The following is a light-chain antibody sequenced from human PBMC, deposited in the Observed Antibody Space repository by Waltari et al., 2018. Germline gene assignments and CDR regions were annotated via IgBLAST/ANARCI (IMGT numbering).Light chain of an antibody. CDR1: QSVDSH. Sequence: EIVFTQSPATLSFSPAERATLACRASQSVDSHFAWYQQKPGQAPRLLIYDASNRAAGIPARFSGSGSGTDFTLTISSLEPEDFAVYYCQQRSNWPRTFGGGTKVEIK. J-gene: IGKJ4*01. CDR2: DAS. V-gene: IGKV3-11*01. CDR3: QQRSNWPRT.